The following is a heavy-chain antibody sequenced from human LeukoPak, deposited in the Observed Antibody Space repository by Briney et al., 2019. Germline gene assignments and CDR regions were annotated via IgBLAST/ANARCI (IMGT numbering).Heavy chain of an antibody. J-gene: IGHJ4*02. CDR3: ARTLYISAAPGGFDY. D-gene: IGHD6-13*01. CDR1: GYTFTSYG. V-gene: IGHV1-2*02. Sequence: GASVKVSCKASGYTFTSYGFSWVRQAPGQGLEWMGWINPKNAATNYGQRFQGRVTMTRDTSTGTVYMELNTLRSDDTAVYYCARTLYISAAPGGFDYWGQGTLVTVSS. CDR2: INPKNAAT.